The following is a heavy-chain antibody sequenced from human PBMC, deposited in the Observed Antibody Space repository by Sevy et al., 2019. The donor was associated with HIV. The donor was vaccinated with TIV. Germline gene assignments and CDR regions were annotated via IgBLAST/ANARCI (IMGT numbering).Heavy chain of an antibody. Sequence: GGSLRLSCAASGFTFSSYNMNWVRQTPGKGLEWVSFISSGSGYIYYADTVKGRFTISRDNAKNSLYLQMNILRAEDTTMYYCTRDKTILEGRYGMDVWGQGTTVTVSS. D-gene: IGHD3-3*01. J-gene: IGHJ6*02. CDR2: ISSGSGYI. CDR3: TRDKTILEGRYGMDV. CDR1: GFTFSSYN. V-gene: IGHV3-21*01.